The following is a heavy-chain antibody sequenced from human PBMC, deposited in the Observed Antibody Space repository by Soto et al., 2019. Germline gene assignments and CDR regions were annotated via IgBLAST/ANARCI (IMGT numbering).Heavy chain of an antibody. CDR2: IIPIFGTA. Sequence: GASVKVSCKASGGTFSSYAISWVRQAPGQGLEWMGGIIPIFGTANYAQKFQGRVTITADESTSTAYMELSSLRSEDTAVYYCARDYSVTMVRGGNGYYYGMDVWGQGTTVTVSS. CDR1: GGTFSSYA. J-gene: IGHJ6*02. D-gene: IGHD3-10*01. V-gene: IGHV1-69*13. CDR3: ARDYSVTMVRGGNGYYYGMDV.